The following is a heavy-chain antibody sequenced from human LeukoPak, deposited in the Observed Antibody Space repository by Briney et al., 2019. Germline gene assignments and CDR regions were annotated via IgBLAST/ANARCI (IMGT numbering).Heavy chain of an antibody. Sequence: PGGSLRLSCAAYGLTFSSYAMTWVRQAPGKGLEWISPINPSGSGTYYADPVKGHFTISRDNSKTTLYLQMNSLRAEDTVVYYCAKDGLPTVTYYYYYGMDVWGKGTTVTVSS. CDR3: AKDGLPTVTYYYYYGMDV. J-gene: IGHJ6*04. D-gene: IGHD4-17*01. V-gene: IGHV3-23*01. CDR1: GLTFSSYA. CDR2: INPSGSGT.